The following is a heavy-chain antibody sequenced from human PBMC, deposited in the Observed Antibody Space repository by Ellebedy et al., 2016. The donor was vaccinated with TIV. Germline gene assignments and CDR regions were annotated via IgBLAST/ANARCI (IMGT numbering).Heavy chain of an antibody. CDR2: ISASGAST. CDR1: GFNFTTYA. D-gene: IGHD2-15*01. V-gene: IGHV3-23*01. J-gene: IGHJ4*02. Sequence: GESLKISXAASGFNFTTYAISWVRQPPGKGLEWVSAISASGASTYYADSVRGRFTISRDNAKSTLYLLLSNPTADDTALYYCAKGYDLFDYWGQGTLVIVSS. CDR3: AKGYDLFDY.